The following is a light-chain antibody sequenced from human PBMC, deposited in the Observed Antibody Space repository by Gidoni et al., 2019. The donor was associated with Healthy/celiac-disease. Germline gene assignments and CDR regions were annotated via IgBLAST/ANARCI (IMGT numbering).Light chain of an antibody. J-gene: IGLJ2*01. CDR2: QES. CDR3: QAWDSSTVV. Sequence: SYELTQPPSLSVSPRQTASITCSGDKLGDKYACWYQQKPGQSPVLVIYQESKRPSVIPERFSGSNSGNTATLTISGTQAMDEADYYCQAWDSSTVVFGGGTKLTVL. CDR1: KLGDKY. V-gene: IGLV3-1*01.